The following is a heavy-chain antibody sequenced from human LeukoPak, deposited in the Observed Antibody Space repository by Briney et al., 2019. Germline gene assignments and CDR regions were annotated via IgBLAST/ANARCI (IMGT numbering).Heavy chain of an antibody. D-gene: IGHD3-9*01. CDR3: ARGSARYYDVLTGYLH. CDR1: GGSFSGYY. J-gene: IGHJ4*02. V-gene: IGHV4-34*01. Sequence: SETLSLTCAVYGGSFSGYYWSWIRQPPGKGLEWIGEINHSRSTNYNPSLKSRVTISIDTSKDQFSLKLSSVTAADTAVYYCARGSARYYDVLTGYLHWGQGTLVTVSS. CDR2: INHSRST.